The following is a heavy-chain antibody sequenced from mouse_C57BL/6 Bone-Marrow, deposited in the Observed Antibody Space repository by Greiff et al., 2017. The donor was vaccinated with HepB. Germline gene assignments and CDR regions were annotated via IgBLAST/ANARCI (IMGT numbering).Heavy chain of an antibody. CDR3: ARHHRDAMDY. J-gene: IGHJ4*01. CDR2: IYPGDGDT. CDR1: GYAFSSYW. D-gene: IGHD3-1*01. Sequence: VKLQESGAELVKPGASVKISCKASGYAFSSYWMNWVKQRPGKGLEWIGQIYPGDGDTNYNGKFKGKATLTADKSSSTAYMQLSSLTSEDSAVYFCARHHRDAMDYWGQGTSVTVSS. V-gene: IGHV1-80*01.